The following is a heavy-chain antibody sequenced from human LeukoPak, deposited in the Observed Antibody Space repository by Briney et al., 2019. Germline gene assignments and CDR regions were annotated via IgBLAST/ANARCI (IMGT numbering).Heavy chain of an antibody. D-gene: IGHD3-22*01. CDR3: ARVVYDSSGYSYFDY. V-gene: IGHV3-13*01. Sequence: GGSLRLSCAASGFTFSSYDMHWVRQATGKGLEWVSAIGTAGDTYYPXSVXXRFTISRENAKNSLYLQMNSLRAGDTAVYYCARVVYDSSGYSYFDYWGQGTLVTVSS. J-gene: IGHJ4*02. CDR2: IGTAGDT. CDR1: GFTFSSYD.